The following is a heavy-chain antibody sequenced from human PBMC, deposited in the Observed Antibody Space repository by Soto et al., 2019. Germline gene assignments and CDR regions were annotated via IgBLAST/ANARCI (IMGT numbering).Heavy chain of an antibody. CDR1: GGSISSYY. CDR2: IYYSEST. D-gene: IGHD1-26*01. Sequence: SATLSLTSSVTGGSISSYYWSGFRQPPGKELQYIGYIYYSESTNYNPSLKSRVTISDDTSTNQFSLTLSSVTAADTAVYYCARGWWEREGYVMDVWGRGTTVT. CDR3: ARGWWEREGYVMDV. V-gene: IGHV4-59*08. J-gene: IGHJ6*02.